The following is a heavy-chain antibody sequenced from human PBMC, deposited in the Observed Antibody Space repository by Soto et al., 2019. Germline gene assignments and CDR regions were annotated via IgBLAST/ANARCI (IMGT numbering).Heavy chain of an antibody. CDR2: IYYSGST. CDR1: GGSISSYY. Sequence: SETLSLTCTVSGGSISSYYWSWIRQPPGKGLEWIGYIYYSGSTNYNPSLKSRVTISVDTSKNQFSLKLSSVTAADTAVYYCARLRNVPAASWYYMDVWGKGTTVTVSS. V-gene: IGHV4-59*08. J-gene: IGHJ6*03. CDR3: ARLRNVPAASWYYMDV. D-gene: IGHD2-2*01.